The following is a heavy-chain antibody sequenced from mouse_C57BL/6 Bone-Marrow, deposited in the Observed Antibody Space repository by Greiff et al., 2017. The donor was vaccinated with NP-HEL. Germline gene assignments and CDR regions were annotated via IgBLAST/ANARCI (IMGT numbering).Heavy chain of an antibody. CDR1: GYSFTDYN. CDR3: ERGEEWDYVIAY. Sequence: VQLQQSGPELVKPGASVKISYKASGYSFTDYNMNWVKQRNGKSLEWIGVINPYYGTTSYNQKFKGKATLTVDQSSSTSYMQLNSLTSEDSAVYYCERGEEWDYVIAYWGQGTLVTVSA. J-gene: IGHJ3*01. D-gene: IGHD2-4*01. V-gene: IGHV1-39*01. CDR2: INPYYGTT.